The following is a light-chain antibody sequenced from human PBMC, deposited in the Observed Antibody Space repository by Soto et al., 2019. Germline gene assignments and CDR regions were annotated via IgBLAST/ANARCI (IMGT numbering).Light chain of an antibody. CDR3: LQSKHFPCT. Sequence: VLTQTALSSPVTLGQSASISCRSSHGLVHSSGNTYLSWLHQRPGQPPRLLFFKVSERFAGAPDRFSASGAGTHFTLTISSVEAGDVGVYYCLQSKHFPCTFGQGTKVEV. J-gene: IGKJ1*01. CDR1: HGLVHSSGNTY. CDR2: KVS. V-gene: IGKV2-24*01.